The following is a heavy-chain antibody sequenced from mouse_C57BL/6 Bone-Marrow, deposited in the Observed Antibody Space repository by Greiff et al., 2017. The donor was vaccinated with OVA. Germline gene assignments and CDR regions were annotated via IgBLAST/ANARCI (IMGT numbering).Heavy chain of an antibody. CDR1: GYTFTDYE. CDR3: TRLARRDYDGGGFDY. V-gene: IGHV1-15*01. D-gene: IGHD2-4*01. J-gene: IGHJ2*01. CDR2: IDPETGGT. Sequence: VQLQQSGAELVRPGASVTLSCKASGYTFTDYEMHWVKQTPVHGLEWIGAIDPETGGTAYNQKFKGKAILTADKSSSTAYMELRSLTSEDSAVYYGTRLARRDYDGGGFDYWGQGTTLTVSS.